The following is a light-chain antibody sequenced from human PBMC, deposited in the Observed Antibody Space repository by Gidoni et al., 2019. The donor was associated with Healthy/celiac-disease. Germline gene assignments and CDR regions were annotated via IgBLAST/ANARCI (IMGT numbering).Light chain of an antibody. Sequence: EIVMTQSLATLSVSPGERATLSCMASQSGSSNLAWYQQKPGQAPRLLIYGASTRATGIPARSSGSGSWTEFTLPISSLQSEDFAVYYCQQYNNWPPVTFGQGTRLEIK. CDR3: QQYNNWPPVT. CDR2: GAS. V-gene: IGKV3-15*01. J-gene: IGKJ5*01. CDR1: QSGSSN.